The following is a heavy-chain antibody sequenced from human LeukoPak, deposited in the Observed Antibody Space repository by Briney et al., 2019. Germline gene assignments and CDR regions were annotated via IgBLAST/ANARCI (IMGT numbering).Heavy chain of an antibody. CDR3: ARDGGYYYDSSGYGY. Sequence: TSETLSLTCTVSGGSISSSSYYWGWIRQPPGKGLEWIGSIYYSGSTYYNPSLKSRVTISVDTSKNQFSLKLSSVTAADTAVYYCARDGGYYYDSSGYGYWGQGTLVTVSS. V-gene: IGHV4-39*02. D-gene: IGHD3-22*01. J-gene: IGHJ4*02. CDR2: IYYSGST. CDR1: GGSISSSSYY.